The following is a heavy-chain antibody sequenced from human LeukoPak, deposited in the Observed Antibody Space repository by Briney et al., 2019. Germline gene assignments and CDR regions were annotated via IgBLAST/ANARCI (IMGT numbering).Heavy chain of an antibody. CDR1: GASMSSHY. CDR3: AKESGPARPGLDS. J-gene: IGHJ4*02. V-gene: IGHV4-59*11. D-gene: IGHD6-6*01. Sequence: SETLSLTCTVSGASMSSHYWTWMRQDPGTGLEWIGNIYHTGSTSYNPALESRVTISLDTSNNQFSLKLTSVTAADTAVYYCAKESGPARPGLDSWGQGTLVTVSS. CDR2: IYHTGST.